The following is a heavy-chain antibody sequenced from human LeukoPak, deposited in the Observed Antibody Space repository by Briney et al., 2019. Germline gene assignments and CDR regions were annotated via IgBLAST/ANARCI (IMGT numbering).Heavy chain of an antibody. Sequence: ASVTVSCKASGYTFTGYYMHWVRQAPGQGLEWMGWINPNSGGTNYAQKFQGRVTMTRDTSINTAYMELSRLRSDDTAVYYCRADRYGDYGDYIDYWGQGTLVTVSS. V-gene: IGHV1-2*02. D-gene: IGHD4-17*01. CDR1: GYTFTGYY. CDR2: INPNSGGT. J-gene: IGHJ4*02. CDR3: RADRYGDYGDYIDY.